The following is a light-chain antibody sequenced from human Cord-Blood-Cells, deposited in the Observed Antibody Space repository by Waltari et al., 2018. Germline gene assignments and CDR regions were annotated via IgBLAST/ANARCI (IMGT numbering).Light chain of an antibody. V-gene: IGKV1-39*01. CDR1: QSISSY. CDR2: AAS. Sequence: DSQMTQSPSSLSASVGDRVTIPRRASQSISSYLNLYQQKPGKAPKLLIYAASNLQSGVPSMFSGSGSETDFTLSVSSLQPDGFATYYCQQSYSTPWTFGQGTKVEIK. J-gene: IGKJ1*01. CDR3: QQSYSTPWT.